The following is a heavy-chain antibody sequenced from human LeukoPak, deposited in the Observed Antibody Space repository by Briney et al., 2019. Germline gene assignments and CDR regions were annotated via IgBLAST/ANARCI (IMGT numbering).Heavy chain of an antibody. Sequence: SETLSLTCTVSGGSISSGGYYWSWIRQHPGKGLEWIGYIYYSGSTYYNPSLKSRVTISVDTSKNQFSLKLSSVTAADTAVYYCARSRDRKTGADSWGQGTLVTVSS. CDR2: IYYSGST. J-gene: IGHJ4*02. CDR1: GGSISSGGYY. D-gene: IGHD1-14*01. V-gene: IGHV4-31*03. CDR3: ARSRDRKTGADS.